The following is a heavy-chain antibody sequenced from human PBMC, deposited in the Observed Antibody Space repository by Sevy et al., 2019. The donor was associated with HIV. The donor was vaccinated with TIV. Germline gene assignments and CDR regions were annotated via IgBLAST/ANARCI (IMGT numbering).Heavy chain of an antibody. Sequence: ASVKVSCKASGYTFTDYCLHWVRQAPGEGLEWMGGINPKSGGTNYAQKFQGRVTVTRDTSISTAYMELIRLRSDDTAVYSCARGHWTTVAGNQWFDPWGQGTLVTVSS. CDR3: ARGHWTTVAGNQWFDP. CDR2: INPKSGGT. D-gene: IGHD6-19*01. J-gene: IGHJ5*02. CDR1: GYTFTDYC. V-gene: IGHV1-2*02.